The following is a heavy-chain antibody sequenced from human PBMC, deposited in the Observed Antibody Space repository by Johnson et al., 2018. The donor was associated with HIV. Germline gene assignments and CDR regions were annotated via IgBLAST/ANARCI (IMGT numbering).Heavy chain of an antibody. J-gene: IGHJ3*02. V-gene: IGHV3-30*03. Sequence: QVQLVESGGGVVRPGGSLRLSCAASGFNFDIYDMDWVRQAPGKGLEWVAVISYDGSNKYYADSVKGRFTISRDNSKNTLYLQMNSLRAEDTAVYYCATALGYDAFDIWGQGTMVTVSS. CDR3: ATALGYDAFDI. CDR1: GFNFDIYD. CDR2: ISYDGSNK. D-gene: IGHD6-13*01.